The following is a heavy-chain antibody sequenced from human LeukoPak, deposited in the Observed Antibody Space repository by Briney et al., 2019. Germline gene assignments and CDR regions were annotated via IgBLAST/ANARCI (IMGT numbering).Heavy chain of an antibody. CDR1: GGPFSGYY. Sequence: SETLSLTCAVYGGPFSGYYWSWIRQPPGKGLEWIGEINHSGSTNYNPSLKSRVTISVDTSKNQFSLKLSSVTAADTAVYYCARGFGYGGNFDYWGQGILVTVSS. CDR2: INHSGST. D-gene: IGHD4-23*01. J-gene: IGHJ4*02. V-gene: IGHV4-34*01. CDR3: ARGFGYGGNFDY.